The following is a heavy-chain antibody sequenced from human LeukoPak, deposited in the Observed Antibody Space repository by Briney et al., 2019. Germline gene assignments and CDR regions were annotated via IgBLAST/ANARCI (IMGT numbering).Heavy chain of an antibody. CDR2: ISYDGSNK. D-gene: IGHD2-2*01. CDR3: ARARIVVVPAATWGKDYYGMDV. CDR1: GFTFSSYA. J-gene: IGHJ6*02. Sequence: PGGSLRLSCAASGFTFSSYAMHWVRQAPGKGLEWVAVISYDGSNKYYADSVKGRFTISRDNAKNSPYLQMNSLRAEDTAVYYCARARIVVVPAATWGKDYYGMDVWGQGTTVTVSS. V-gene: IGHV3-30-3*01.